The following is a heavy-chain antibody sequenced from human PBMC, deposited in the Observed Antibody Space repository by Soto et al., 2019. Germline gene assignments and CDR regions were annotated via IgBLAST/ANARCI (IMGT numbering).Heavy chain of an antibody. Sequence: SETLSLTCDVSGGSINTPYWWTWVRQSPGKGLEWIGQIYHFGTTNYNPSLKSRVTTSIDKSKNQFSLKMNSVTAADTAVYYCARGSGYQGSSLDYWGQGTLVTVSS. V-gene: IGHV4-4*02. D-gene: IGHD3-22*01. CDR1: GGSINTPYW. J-gene: IGHJ4*02. CDR3: ARGSGYQGSSLDY. CDR2: IYHFGTT.